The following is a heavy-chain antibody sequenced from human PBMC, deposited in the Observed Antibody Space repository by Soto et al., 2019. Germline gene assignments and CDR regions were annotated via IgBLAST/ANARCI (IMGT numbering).Heavy chain of an antibody. CDR1: GFTFSDYY. V-gene: IGHV3-11*05. CDR2: ISSSSSYT. Sequence: QVQLVESGGGLVKPGGSLRLSCAASGFTFSDYYMSWIRQAPGKGLEWVSYISSSSSYTNYADSVKGRFTISRDNAKNTLNLQMNSLIAEDTAVYYCASMSVRYSDAIGSDYWGQGTLVTVSS. CDR3: ASMSVRYSDAIGSDY. J-gene: IGHJ4*02. D-gene: IGHD5-18*01.